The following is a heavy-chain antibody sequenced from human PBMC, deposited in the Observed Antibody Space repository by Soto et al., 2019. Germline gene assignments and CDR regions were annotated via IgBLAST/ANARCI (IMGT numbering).Heavy chain of an antibody. CDR1: GFTFSNYA. CDR3: AQDWVEMAASGGMDV. V-gene: IGHV3-30*18. Sequence: QVQLVESGGGVVQPGSSLRLSCAASGFTFSNYAMHWVRQAPGKGLEWVAVISYLGSNKYYGDSVKGRFTISRDNSKNALYLQMSSLTAEDTAVYFCAQDWVEMAASGGMDVWGQGTTVIVSS. J-gene: IGHJ6*02. CDR2: ISYLGSNK. D-gene: IGHD2-21*01.